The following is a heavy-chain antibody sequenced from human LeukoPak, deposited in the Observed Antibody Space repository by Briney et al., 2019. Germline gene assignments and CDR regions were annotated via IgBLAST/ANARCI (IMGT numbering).Heavy chain of an antibody. CDR1: GFTFSSYA. CDR2: ISGSGGST. D-gene: IGHD3-9*01. CDR3: AKDFEWSSRAFFDY. V-gene: IGHV3-23*01. Sequence: GGSLRLSCAASGFTFSSYAMSWVRQAPGKGLEWGSAISGSGGSTYYADSVKGRFTISRDNSKNTLYLQMNSLRAEDTAVYYCAKDFEWSSRAFFDYWGQGTLVTVSS. J-gene: IGHJ4*02.